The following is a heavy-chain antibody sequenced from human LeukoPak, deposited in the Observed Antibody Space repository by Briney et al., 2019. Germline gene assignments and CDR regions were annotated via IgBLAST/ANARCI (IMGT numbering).Heavy chain of an antibody. J-gene: IGHJ4*02. Sequence: PSETLSLTCAVYGGSFSGYYWRWIRQPSGKGLEWIGSIYYSGSTYYNPSLKSRVTISVDTSKNQFSLKLSSVTAADTAVYYCARTRAGYNYSTIDYWGQGTLVTVSS. CDR1: GGSFSGYY. CDR3: ARTRAGYNYSTIDY. V-gene: IGHV4-34*01. D-gene: IGHD5-24*01. CDR2: IYYSGST.